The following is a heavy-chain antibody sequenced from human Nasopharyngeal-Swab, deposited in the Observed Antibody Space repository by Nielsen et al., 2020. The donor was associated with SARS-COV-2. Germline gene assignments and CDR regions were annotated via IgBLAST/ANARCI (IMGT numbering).Heavy chain of an antibody. CDR1: GFTFSSYS. V-gene: IGHV3-48*02. CDR2: ISSSSSTI. J-gene: IGHJ6*02. Sequence: GESLKISCAASGFTFSSYSMNWVRQAPGKGLEWVSYISSSSSTIYYADSVKGRFTISRDNAKNSLYLQMNSLRDEDTAVYYCATDYYGSGSYYNLYYYYGMDVWGQGTTDTVSS. D-gene: IGHD3-10*01. CDR3: ATDYYGSGSYYNLYYYYGMDV.